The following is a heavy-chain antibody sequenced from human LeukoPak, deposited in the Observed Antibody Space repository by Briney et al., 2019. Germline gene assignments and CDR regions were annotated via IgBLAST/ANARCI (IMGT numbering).Heavy chain of an antibody. Sequence: GGTLRLSCEASGFTFSSYGMSWVRQAPGKGLEWVSGISGSGGSIYYADSLKGRFTISKDNSKNTLYLQMNSLRAEDTAVYYCAIDPGNWFDPWGQGTLVTVSS. CDR2: ISGSGGSI. CDR3: AIDPGNWFDP. V-gene: IGHV3-23*01. CDR1: GFTFSSYG. J-gene: IGHJ5*02.